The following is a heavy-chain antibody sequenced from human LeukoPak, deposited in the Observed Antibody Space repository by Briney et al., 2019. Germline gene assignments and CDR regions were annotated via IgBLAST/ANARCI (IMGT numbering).Heavy chain of an antibody. Sequence: PSETLSLTRTVSGGSISSSSYYWGWIRQPPGKGLEWIGSIYYSGSTYYNPSLKSLVTISVDTSKNPCSLKLSSVTAADTAVYYCARVPRGDSSSYKGVYWGQGTLVTVSS. CDR3: ARVPRGDSSSYKGVY. V-gene: IGHV4-39*02. CDR2: IYYSGST. J-gene: IGHJ4*02. D-gene: IGHD3-22*01. CDR1: GGSISSSSYY.